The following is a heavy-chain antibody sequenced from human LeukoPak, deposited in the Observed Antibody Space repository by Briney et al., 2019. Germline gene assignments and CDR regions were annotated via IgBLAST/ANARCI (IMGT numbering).Heavy chain of an antibody. J-gene: IGHJ5*02. Sequence: ASVKVSCKASGGTFSSYAISWVRQAPGQGLEWMGRIIPIFGTANYAQKFQGRVTITTDESTSTAYMELSSLRSEDTAVYYYARDGFTIFGVAYLPGWFDPWGQGTLVTVSS. CDR2: IIPIFGTA. CDR3: ARDGFTIFGVAYLPGWFDP. V-gene: IGHV1-69*05. D-gene: IGHD3-3*01. CDR1: GGTFSSYA.